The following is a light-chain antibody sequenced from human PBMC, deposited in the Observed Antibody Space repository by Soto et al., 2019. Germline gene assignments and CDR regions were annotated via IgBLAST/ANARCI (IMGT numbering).Light chain of an antibody. CDR2: EVS. CDR1: SSDVGSYSR. J-gene: IGLJ1*01. CDR3: NSYTSSNTYV. Sequence: QSALTQPPSVSGSPGQSVTISCTGPSSDVGSYSRVSWYQQPPGTAPKLMLYEVSNRPSGVPDRFSGSKSGNTASLTISGLQPEDEADYYCNSYTSSNTYVFGTGTKVTVL. V-gene: IGLV2-18*02.